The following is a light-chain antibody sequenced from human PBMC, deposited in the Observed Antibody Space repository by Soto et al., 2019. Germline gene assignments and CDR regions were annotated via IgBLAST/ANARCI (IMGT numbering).Light chain of an antibody. V-gene: IGLV1-40*01. Sequence: QSVLTQPPSVSGAPGQRVTISCTGSSSNIGAGYDVHYYQQLPGRAPKLLIYGNNKRPSGVPDRFSVSKSGSSASLAITGLRAEDEADYYCQSYDISLSGFVFGTGTKLTVL. J-gene: IGLJ1*01. CDR2: GNN. CDR3: QSYDISLSGFV. CDR1: SSNIGAGYD.